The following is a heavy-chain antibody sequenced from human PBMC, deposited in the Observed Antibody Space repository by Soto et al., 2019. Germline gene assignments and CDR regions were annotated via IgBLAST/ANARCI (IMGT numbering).Heavy chain of an antibody. CDR1: GFSLTTSGVG. CDR2: IYWDDDK. J-gene: IGHJ4*02. D-gene: IGHD3-22*01. CDR3: AHVPLPGLFATY. Sequence: QITLKESGPTLVKPTQTLTLTCTFSGFSLTTSGVGVGWIRQPPGKALEWLALIYWDDDKRYSPSLKSRLTLTKDTSKNQVVLTMTNMDPVDTATYYCAHVPLPGLFATYWGQGTLVTVSS. V-gene: IGHV2-5*02.